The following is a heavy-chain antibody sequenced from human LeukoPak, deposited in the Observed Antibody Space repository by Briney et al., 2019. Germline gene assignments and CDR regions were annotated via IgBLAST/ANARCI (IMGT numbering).Heavy chain of an antibody. CDR2: INHSGST. D-gene: IGHD3-10*01. V-gene: IGHV4-34*01. Sequence: SETLSLTCAVSGGSFSGYYWSWIRQPPGKGLEWIGEINHSGSTNYNPSLKSRVTISVDTSKNQFSLKMSSVTAADTAVYYCARRLKAFGELLGVRWFDPWGQGTLVTVSS. CDR1: GGSFSGYY. CDR3: ARRLKAFGELLGVRWFDP. J-gene: IGHJ5*02.